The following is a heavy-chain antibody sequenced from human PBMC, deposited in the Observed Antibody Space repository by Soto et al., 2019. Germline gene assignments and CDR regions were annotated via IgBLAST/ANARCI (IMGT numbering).Heavy chain of an antibody. D-gene: IGHD1-1*01. CDR3: ARIGATGRGWDV. CDR2: IKQDGSEE. Sequence: EVQLVESGGGLVQPGGSLRRSCVDSGFTFSSYWMSWVRQAPVKGLEWVSNIKQDGSEENYVVSLKGRFTISTDNAKNAIYLQMHSLRAEDTAVYYCARIGATGRGWDVWSQGTTVDVSS. V-gene: IGHV3-7*01. CDR1: GFTFSSYW. J-gene: IGHJ6*02.